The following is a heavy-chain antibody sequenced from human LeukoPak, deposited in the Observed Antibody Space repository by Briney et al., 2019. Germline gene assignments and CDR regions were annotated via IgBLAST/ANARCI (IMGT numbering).Heavy chain of an antibody. J-gene: IGHJ4*02. V-gene: IGHV4-4*07. CDR2: ISASGIT. CDR1: GGSINSNY. CDR3: AREASIAAAGWISDY. Sequence: SETLSLTCTVSGGSINSNYWTWIRQPAGKGLEWIGRISASGITNYSPSLKSRVTISLDKSKNQFSLILASVTAADTALYYCAREASIAAAGWISDYWGQGTLVTVSS. D-gene: IGHD6-13*01.